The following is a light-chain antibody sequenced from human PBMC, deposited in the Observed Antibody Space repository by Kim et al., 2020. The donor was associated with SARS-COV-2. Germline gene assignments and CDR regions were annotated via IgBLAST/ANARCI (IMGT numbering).Light chain of an antibody. Sequence: PGESAPLSCFARHIVSSTYCAWYHQHPGQAPRLLLHGASSRATVIPDRFSGSGSGTDFTLTISRLEPEDFAMYYCHQYDTSLMVTFGQGTRLEIK. V-gene: IGKV3-20*01. CDR3: HQYDTSLMVT. CDR1: HIVSSTY. J-gene: IGKJ5*01. CDR2: GAS.